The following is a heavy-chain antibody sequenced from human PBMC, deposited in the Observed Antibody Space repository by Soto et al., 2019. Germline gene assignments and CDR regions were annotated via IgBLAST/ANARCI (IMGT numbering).Heavy chain of an antibody. CDR1: SGSISSSNW. V-gene: IGHV4-4*02. J-gene: IGHJ3*02. CDR2: IYHSGST. D-gene: IGHD3-16*01. CDR3: ARFQYYDYIWGTPPGAFDI. Sequence: SETLSLTCAVSSGSISSSNWWSWVRQPPGKGLEWIGEIYHSGSTNYNPSLKSRVTISVDKSKNQFSLKLSSVTAADTAVYYCARFQYYDYIWGTPPGAFDIWGQGTMVTVSS.